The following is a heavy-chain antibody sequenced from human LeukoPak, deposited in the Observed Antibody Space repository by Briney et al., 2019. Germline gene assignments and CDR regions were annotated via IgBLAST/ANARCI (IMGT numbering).Heavy chain of an antibody. CDR1: GYTFTSYD. J-gene: IGHJ1*01. Sequence: ASVKVSCKASGYTFTSYDISWVRQAAGQGLEWMGWMNPNSGNTGYAQKFEGRVTMTGNTSINTAYMELSSLRSEDTAVYYRARGLRDSSGREYFQHWGQGTLVTVSS. D-gene: IGHD3-22*01. V-gene: IGHV1-8*01. CDR2: MNPNSGNT. CDR3: ARGLRDSSGREYFQH.